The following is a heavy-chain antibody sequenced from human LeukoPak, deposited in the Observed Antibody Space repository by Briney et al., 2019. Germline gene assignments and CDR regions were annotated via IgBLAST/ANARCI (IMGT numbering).Heavy chain of an antibody. Sequence: GGSLRLSCAASGFTFSSYGMHWVRQAPGKGLEWVAFIRYDGSNKYYADSVKGRFTISRDNSKTTLYLQMNSLRAEDTAVYYCASWPIHCSSTSCYAFDIWGQGTMVTVSS. V-gene: IGHV3-30*02. CDR2: IRYDGSNK. D-gene: IGHD2-2*01. CDR1: GFTFSSYG. J-gene: IGHJ3*02. CDR3: ASWPIHCSSTSCYAFDI.